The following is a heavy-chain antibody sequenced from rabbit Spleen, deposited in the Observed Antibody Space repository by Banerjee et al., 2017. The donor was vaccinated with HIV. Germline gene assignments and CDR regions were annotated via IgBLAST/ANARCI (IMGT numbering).Heavy chain of an antibody. CDR3: ARDQAGDAGYGPYYFNL. D-gene: IGHD4-2*01. CDR1: GFTASSHYW. J-gene: IGHJ4*01. Sequence: QERLVESGGGLVQPEGSLTLTCTASGFTASSHYWICWVRQAPGKGLEWIGCIGTGSSSTYYASWAKGRFTISKTSSTTVTLQVTSLTAADTATYFCARDQAGDAGYGPYYFNLWGPGTLVTVS. V-gene: IGHV1S45*01. CDR2: IGTGSSST.